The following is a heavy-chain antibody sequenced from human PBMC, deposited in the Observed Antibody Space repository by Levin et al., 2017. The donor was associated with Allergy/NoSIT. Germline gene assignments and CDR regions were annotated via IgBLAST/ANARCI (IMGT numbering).Heavy chain of an antibody. D-gene: IGHD2-21*01. V-gene: IGHV1-18*01. Sequence: ASVKVSCKASGYTFTSYGIGWVRQAPGQGLEWMGWISAHNGNTNYAQKLQGRVTMTTDKSTSTAYMELRSLRSDDTAVYYCARDILPSALGFYDDDGMDGWGQGTTVTVSS. CDR3: ARDILPSALGFYDDDGMDG. J-gene: IGHJ6*02. CDR1: GYTFTSYG. CDR2: ISAHNGNT.